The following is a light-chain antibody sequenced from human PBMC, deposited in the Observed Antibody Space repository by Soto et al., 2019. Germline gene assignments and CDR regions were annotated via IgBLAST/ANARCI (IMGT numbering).Light chain of an antibody. Sequence: DIQMTQSPSSLSASVGETVTMTCLASQGIAGWLSWYQQKPGKAPKLLIFATSNLQGGVPSRFSGSGSGTDFTLTISSLQPEDFATYYCQHNGVFGPGTQVDIK. J-gene: IGKJ3*01. CDR2: ATS. V-gene: IGKV1-12*01. CDR3: QHNGV. CDR1: QGIAGW.